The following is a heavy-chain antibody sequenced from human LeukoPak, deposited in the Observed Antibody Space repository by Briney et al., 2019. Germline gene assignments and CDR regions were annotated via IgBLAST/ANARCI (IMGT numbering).Heavy chain of an antibody. CDR3: ARGYSSSFRYGMDV. J-gene: IGHJ6*02. CDR2: ISSSSSYI. CDR1: GFTFSSYS. V-gene: IGHV3-21*01. Sequence: GGSLRLSCAASGFTFSSYSMKWVRQAPGKGLEWVSSISSSSSYIYYADSVKGRFTISRDNAKNSLYLQMNSLRAEDTAVYYCARGYSSSFRYGMDVWGQGTTVTVSS. D-gene: IGHD6-13*01.